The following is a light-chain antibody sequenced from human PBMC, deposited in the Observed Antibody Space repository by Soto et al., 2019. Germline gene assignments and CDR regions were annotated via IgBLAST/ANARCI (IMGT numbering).Light chain of an antibody. CDR3: QQYGTSAIT. J-gene: IGKJ5*01. V-gene: IGKV3-20*01. Sequence: ELVLTQSPDTLSLSPGERATLSCMASQTVSSTYLTWFQQQPGQAPRLLIYGTSSRATGIPDRFSASGSGTDFTLTISRLEPEDFAVYYCQQYGTSAITFGQGTRLEIK. CDR2: GTS. CDR1: QTVSSTY.